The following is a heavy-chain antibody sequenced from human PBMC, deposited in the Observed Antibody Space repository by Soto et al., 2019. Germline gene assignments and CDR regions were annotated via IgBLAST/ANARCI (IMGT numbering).Heavy chain of an antibody. J-gene: IGHJ6*02. Sequence: PGGSLRLSCAASGFTFSAFGMHWVRQALGKGLEWVAIISYDGILKYYADSVKGRFTISRDTSKGALYLQMNSLRPEDTAVYYCAKDFKVSGGHYGSLNYYYGMDVWGQGTTVTVSS. CDR3: AKDFKVSGGHYGSLNYYYGMDV. CDR1: GFTFSAFG. D-gene: IGHD3-10*01. V-gene: IGHV3-30*18. CDR2: ISYDGILK.